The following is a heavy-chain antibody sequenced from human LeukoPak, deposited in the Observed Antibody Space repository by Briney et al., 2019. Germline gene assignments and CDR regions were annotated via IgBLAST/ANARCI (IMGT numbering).Heavy chain of an antibody. D-gene: IGHD1-26*01. CDR3: ARDPSGDSGSYGSGFGNWFDP. J-gene: IGHJ5*02. V-gene: IGHV7-4-1*02. Sequence: ASVKVSCKASGYTFTSYAMNWVRQAPGQGLEWMGWINTNTGNPTYAQGFTGRFVFFLDTSVSTAYLQISSLKAEDTAVYYCARDPSGDSGSYGSGFGNWFDPWGQGTLVTVSS. CDR1: GYTFTSYA. CDR2: INTNTGNP.